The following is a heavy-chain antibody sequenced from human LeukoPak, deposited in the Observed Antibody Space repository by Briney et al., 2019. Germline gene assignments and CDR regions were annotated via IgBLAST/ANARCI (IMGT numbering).Heavy chain of an antibody. CDR3: AKDRDCSSTSCYVPFDS. Sequence: PGGSLRLSCAASGFTFTTYDMTWVRQAPGKGLEWVSGISGSGRTTNYADSVKGRFTISRDNSKNTLFLQMNNLRAEDTAVYYCAKDRDCSSTSCYVPFDSWGQGTLVTVSS. CDR1: GFTFTTYD. CDR2: ISGSGRTT. V-gene: IGHV3-23*01. D-gene: IGHD2-2*01. J-gene: IGHJ4*02.